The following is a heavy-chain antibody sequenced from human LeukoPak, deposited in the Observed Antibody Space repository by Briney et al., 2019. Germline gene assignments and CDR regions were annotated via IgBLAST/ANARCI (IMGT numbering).Heavy chain of an antibody. CDR1: GGSISSYY. CDR2: IYYSGST. CDR3: ARGPDQHSGPLIDY. J-gene: IGHJ4*02. V-gene: IGHV4-59*01. Sequence: SETLSLTCTVSGGSISSYYWSWIRQPPGKGLEWIGYIYYSGSTNYNPSLKSRVTISVDTSKNQFSLKLSSVTAADTAVYYCARGPDQHSGPLIDYWGQGTLVTVSS. D-gene: IGHD6-19*01.